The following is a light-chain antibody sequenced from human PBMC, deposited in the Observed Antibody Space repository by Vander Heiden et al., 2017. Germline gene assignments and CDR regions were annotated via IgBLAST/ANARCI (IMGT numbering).Light chain of an antibody. CDR3: QQYNFYGS. CDR1: QSINTW. J-gene: IGKJ1*01. Sequence: DIHMTQSPSTLSASVGDRVTITWRASQSINTWLAWYQQKPGKAPKPLIYKASSLESGVPSRFSGSGSGTEFTLTISSLQPDDFATYYCQQYNFYGSFGQGTKVE. CDR2: KAS. V-gene: IGKV1-5*03.